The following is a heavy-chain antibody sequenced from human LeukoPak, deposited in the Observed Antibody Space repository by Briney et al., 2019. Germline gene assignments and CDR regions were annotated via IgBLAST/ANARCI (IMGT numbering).Heavy chain of an antibody. Sequence: PGGSLRLSCEASGFSFRNYVMTWVRQAPGKGLEWVSSISADGANTYHADSVKGRFTISRDKSKNTLFLQMNSLRAEDTAVYYCAKGDAFIRSGWCDFWGQGTLVTVSS. J-gene: IGHJ5*01. CDR2: ISADGANT. D-gene: IGHD6-19*01. CDR1: GFSFRNYV. V-gene: IGHV3-23*01. CDR3: AKGDAFIRSGWCDF.